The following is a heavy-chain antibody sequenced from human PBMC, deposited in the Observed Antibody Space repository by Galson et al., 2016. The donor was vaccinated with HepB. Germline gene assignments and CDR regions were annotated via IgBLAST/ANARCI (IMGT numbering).Heavy chain of an antibody. Sequence: SLRLSCAASGLTFSDYYMSWIRQAPGKGLEWVSYISISSSYTNYADSVKGRFTISRDNAKNTLYLEMNSLSAADTAVYYCARAPMLRGVIMTTPFDYWGQGTLVTVSS. D-gene: IGHD3-10*01. V-gene: IGHV3-11*05. J-gene: IGHJ4*02. CDR3: ARAPMLRGVIMTTPFDY. CDR1: GLTFSDYY. CDR2: ISISSSYT.